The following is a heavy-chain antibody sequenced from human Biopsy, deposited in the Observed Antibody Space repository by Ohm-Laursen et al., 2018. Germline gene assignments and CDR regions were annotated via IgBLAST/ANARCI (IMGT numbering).Heavy chain of an antibody. V-gene: IGHV1-2*02. CDR2: INAKTGDT. CDR3: TRGGYYYDSLAYYYWFDP. CDR1: GYTFTGYH. Sequence: ASVKVSCKASGYTFTGYHVHWVRQAPGQGLEWMGWINAKTGDTNYAQKFQGRVTMTRVTSISTAYVDLSSLRSDDTAVYYCTRGGYYYDSLAYYYWFDPWGQGTLVTVSS. D-gene: IGHD3-22*01. J-gene: IGHJ5*02.